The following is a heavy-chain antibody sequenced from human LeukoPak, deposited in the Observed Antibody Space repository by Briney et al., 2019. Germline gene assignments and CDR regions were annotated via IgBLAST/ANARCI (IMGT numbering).Heavy chain of an antibody. V-gene: IGHV3-15*01. Sequence: GGSLRLSCAASGFAFSNAWMSWVRQAPGKGLEWVGRIKSKTDGGTTDYAAPVKGRFTISRDDSKNTLYLQMNSLKTEDTAVYYCTTDLITMVRGSDPNNWFDPWGQGTLVPVSS. D-gene: IGHD3-10*01. CDR3: TTDLITMVRGSDPNNWFDP. CDR1: GFAFSNAW. CDR2: IKSKTDGGTT. J-gene: IGHJ5*02.